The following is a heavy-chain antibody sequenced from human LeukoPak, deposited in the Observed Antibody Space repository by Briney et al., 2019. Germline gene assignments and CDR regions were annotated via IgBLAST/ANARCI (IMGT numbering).Heavy chain of an antibody. CDR3: AKDSELELRKGYFDY. J-gene: IGHJ4*02. CDR2: IYTSGST. V-gene: IGHV4-4*07. Sequence: SETLSLTCTVSGGSISSYYWSWIRQPAGKGLEWIGRIYTSGSTNYNPSLKSRVTMSVDTSKNQFSLKLSSVTAADTAVYYCAKDSELELRKGYFDYWGQGTLVTVSS. CDR1: GGSISSYY. D-gene: IGHD1-7*01.